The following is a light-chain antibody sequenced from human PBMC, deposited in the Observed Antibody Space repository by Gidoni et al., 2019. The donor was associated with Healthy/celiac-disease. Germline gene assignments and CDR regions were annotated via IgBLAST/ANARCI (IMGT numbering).Light chain of an antibody. Sequence: EIVLTQSPGTLSLSPGERAPLSCRASQSVSSSYLAWYQQKPGQAPRLLIYGASSRATGIPDRFSGSGSGTDFTLTISRLEPEAFAVYYCQQYGSSPRTFGQGTKVEIK. V-gene: IGKV3-20*01. CDR2: GAS. CDR1: QSVSSSY. J-gene: IGKJ1*01. CDR3: QQYGSSPRT.